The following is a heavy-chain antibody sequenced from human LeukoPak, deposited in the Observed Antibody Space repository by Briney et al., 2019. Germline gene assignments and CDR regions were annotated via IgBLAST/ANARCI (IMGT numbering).Heavy chain of an antibody. CDR1: GFTFSSYS. CDR3: ARDPSDYYDSSGSSHHFDY. Sequence: GGSLRLSCAASGFTFSSYSMNWVRQAPGKGLEWVSSISSSSSYIYYADSVKGRFTISRDNAKNSLYLQMSSLRAEDTAVYYCARDPSDYYDSSGSSHHFDYWGQGTLVTVSS. D-gene: IGHD3-22*01. CDR2: ISSSSSYI. V-gene: IGHV3-21*01. J-gene: IGHJ4*02.